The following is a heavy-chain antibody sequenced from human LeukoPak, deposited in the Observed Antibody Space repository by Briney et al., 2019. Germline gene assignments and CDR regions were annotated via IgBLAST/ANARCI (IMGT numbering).Heavy chain of an antibody. CDR2: INHSGST. CDR3: ARDSYTNFHYGDYGGGFDY. Sequence: PSQTLSLTCTVSGGSISTYFWSWIRQPPGKGLEWIGEINHSGSTNYNPSLKSRVTISVDTSKNQFSLKLSSVTAADTAVYYCARDSYTNFHYGDYGGGFDYWGQGTLVTVSS. CDR1: GGSISTYF. D-gene: IGHD4-17*01. V-gene: IGHV4-34*01. J-gene: IGHJ4*02.